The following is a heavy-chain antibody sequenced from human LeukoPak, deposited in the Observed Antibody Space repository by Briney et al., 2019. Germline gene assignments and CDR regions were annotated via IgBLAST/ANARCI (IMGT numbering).Heavy chain of an antibody. J-gene: IGHJ4*02. D-gene: IGHD3-16*02. Sequence: SETLSLTCAVYGGSFSGYYWSWIRQPPGKGLEWIGEINHSGSTNYNPSLKSRVTISVDTSKNQFSLKLNSVTAADTAVYYCAREGYYDYVWGSYRPSYFDYWGQGTLVTVSS. CDR2: INHSGST. CDR1: GGSFSGYY. V-gene: IGHV4-34*01. CDR3: AREGYYDYVWGSYRPSYFDY.